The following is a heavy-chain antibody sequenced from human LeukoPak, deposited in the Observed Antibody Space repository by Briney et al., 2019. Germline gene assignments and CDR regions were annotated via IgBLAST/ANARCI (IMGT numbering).Heavy chain of an antibody. Sequence: PSETLSLTCSVSGGSISSYSWNWNRQPAGKGLEWIGRFYTSGTTNYNPSLKSRVTMSIDTSKNQVPLKMRSVTAADTAVYYCARTVVTLDWYFDLWGRGTLVSVSS. J-gene: IGHJ2*01. D-gene: IGHD4-23*01. CDR1: GGSISSYS. CDR3: ARTVVTLDWYFDL. CDR2: FYTSGTT. V-gene: IGHV4-4*07.